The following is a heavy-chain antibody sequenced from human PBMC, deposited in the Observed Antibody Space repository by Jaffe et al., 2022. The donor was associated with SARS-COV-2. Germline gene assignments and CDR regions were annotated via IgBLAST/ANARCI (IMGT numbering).Heavy chain of an antibody. Sequence: EVQLVESGGGLVKPGGSLRLSCAASGFTFSNAWMSWVRQAPGKGLEWVGRIKSKTDGGTTDYAAPVKGRFTISRDDSKNTLYLQMNSLKTEDTAVYYCTTMVVTAIAPFDYWGQGTLVTVSS. J-gene: IGHJ4*02. CDR2: IKSKTDGGTT. D-gene: IGHD2-21*02. V-gene: IGHV3-15*01. CDR1: GFTFSNAW. CDR3: TTMVVTAIAPFDY.